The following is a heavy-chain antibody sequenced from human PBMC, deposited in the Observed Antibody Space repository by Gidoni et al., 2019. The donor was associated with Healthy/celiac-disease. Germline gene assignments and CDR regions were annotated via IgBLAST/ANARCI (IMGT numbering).Heavy chain of an antibody. CDR1: GFTVSSYG. Sequence: QVQLVESGGGVVQPGRSLRLSCAASGFTVSSYGMHWVRQAPGKGLEWVAVISYDGSNKYYADSVKGRFTISRDNSKNTLYLQMNSLRAEDTAVYYCAKKGREMATKSPFDYWGQGTLVTVSS. V-gene: IGHV3-30*18. CDR2: ISYDGSNK. D-gene: IGHD5-12*01. CDR3: AKKGREMATKSPFDY. J-gene: IGHJ4*02.